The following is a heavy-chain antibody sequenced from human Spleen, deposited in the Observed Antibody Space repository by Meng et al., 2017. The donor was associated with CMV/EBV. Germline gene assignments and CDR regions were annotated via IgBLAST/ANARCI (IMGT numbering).Heavy chain of an antibody. CDR3: ATLRVLQWFDY. Sequence: SETLSLTCAVYGGSFSGYYWSWIRQPPGKGLEWIGEINHSGSTNYKPSLKSRVTISGDTSKNQFSLKLSSVTAADTAVYYCATLRVLQWFDYWGQGTLVTVSS. CDR1: GGSFSGYY. CDR2: INHSGST. V-gene: IGHV4-34*01. D-gene: IGHD3-3*01. J-gene: IGHJ5*01.